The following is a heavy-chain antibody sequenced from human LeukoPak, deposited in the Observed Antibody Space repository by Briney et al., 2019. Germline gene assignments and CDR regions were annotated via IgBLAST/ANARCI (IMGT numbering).Heavy chain of an antibody. CDR2: IYYSGST. CDR1: GGSISSGGYY. D-gene: IGHD3-9*01. V-gene: IGHV4-31*03. Sequence: SETVSLTCTVSGGSISSGGYYWSWIRQHPGKGLEWIGYIYYSGSTYYNPSLKSRVTISVDTSKNQFSLKLSSVTAADTAVYYCASSTPRLTGYDYWGQGTLVTVSS. J-gene: IGHJ4*02. CDR3: ASSTPRLTGYDY.